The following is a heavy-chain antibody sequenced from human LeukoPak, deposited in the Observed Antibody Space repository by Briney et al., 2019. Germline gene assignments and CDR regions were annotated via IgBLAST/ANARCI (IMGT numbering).Heavy chain of an antibody. Sequence: PGGSLRLSCAASGFTFDDYAMHWVRQAPGKGLEWVSGISWNSGSIGYADSVKGRFTISRDNAKNSLYLQMNSLRAEDTAVYYCARGGDIVVVPAALREYYFDYWGQGTLVTVSS. J-gene: IGHJ4*02. CDR1: GFTFDDYA. V-gene: IGHV3-9*01. CDR2: ISWNSGSI. CDR3: ARGGDIVVVPAALREYYFDY. D-gene: IGHD2-2*01.